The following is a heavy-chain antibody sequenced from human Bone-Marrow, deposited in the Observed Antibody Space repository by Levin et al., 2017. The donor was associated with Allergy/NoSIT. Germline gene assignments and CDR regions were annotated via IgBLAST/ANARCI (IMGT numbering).Heavy chain of an antibody. CDR2: TRNKANSYTT. J-gene: IGHJ6*02. V-gene: IGHV3-72*01. CDR1: GFTFSDHY. Sequence: SCAASGFTFSDHYMDWVRQAPGKGLEWVGRTRNKANSYTTEYAASVKGRFTISRDDSKNSLYLQMNSLKTEGTAVYYCARGSVVVVPAAIPYYYYGMDVWGQGTTVTVSS. D-gene: IGHD2-2*01. CDR3: ARGSVVVVPAAIPYYYYGMDV.